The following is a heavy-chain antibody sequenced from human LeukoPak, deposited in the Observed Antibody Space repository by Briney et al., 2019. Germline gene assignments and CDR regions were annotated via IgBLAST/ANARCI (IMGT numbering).Heavy chain of an antibody. V-gene: IGHV1-2*02. CDR3: AIEITMVRGVKFDY. J-gene: IGHJ4*02. CDR1: GYTFTGYY. D-gene: IGHD3-10*01. CDR2: INPNSGGT. Sequence: EASVKVSCKASGYTFTGYYMHWVRQAPGQGLGWMGWINPNSGGTNYAQKFQGRVTMTRDTSISTAHMELSRLRSDDTAVYYCAIEITMVRGVKFDYWGQGTLVTVSS.